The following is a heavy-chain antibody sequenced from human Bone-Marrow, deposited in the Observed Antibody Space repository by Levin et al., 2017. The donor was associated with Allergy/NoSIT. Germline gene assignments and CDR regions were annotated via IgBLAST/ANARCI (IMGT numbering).Heavy chain of an antibody. J-gene: IGHJ4*02. D-gene: IGHD6-19*01. CDR2: INPSGGST. Sequence: GESLKISCKASGYTFTSYYMDWVRQAPGQGLEWMGRINPSGGSTNYAQKFQGRVTMTRDTSTSTVFMELSSLRSDDTAGYYCARASSYTTGWFLDYWGQGALVTVSS. CDR1: GYTFTSYY. CDR3: ARASSYTTGWFLDY. V-gene: IGHV1-46*01.